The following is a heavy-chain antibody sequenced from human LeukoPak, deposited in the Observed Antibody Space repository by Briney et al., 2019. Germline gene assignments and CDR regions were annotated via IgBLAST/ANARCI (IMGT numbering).Heavy chain of an antibody. Sequence: SETLSLSCTVSGGSISISYLGWIRQPPGEGLEWVGSIYYGGSTYYNTSIKSRVTISVDTSKNQFSLKLSSVTAADTAVYYCARGSSTVTAIYYYYYYMDVWGKGTTVTVSS. CDR3: ARGSSTVTAIYYYYYYMDV. V-gene: IGHV4-39*07. J-gene: IGHJ6*03. CDR1: GGSISISY. D-gene: IGHD4-17*01. CDR2: IYYGGST.